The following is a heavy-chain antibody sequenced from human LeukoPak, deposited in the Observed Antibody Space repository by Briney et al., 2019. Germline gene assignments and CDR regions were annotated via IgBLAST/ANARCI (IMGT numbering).Heavy chain of an antibody. CDR1: GFTFSSYG. CDR3: ARATKGIVGAEDAFDI. D-gene: IGHD1-26*01. V-gene: IGHV3-33*01. CDR2: IWYDGSNK. Sequence: GRSLRLSCAASGFTFSSYGMHWVRQAPGKGLEWVAVIWYDGSNKYYADSVKGRFTISRDNSKNTLYLQMNSLRVEDTAVYYCARATKGIVGAEDAFDIWGQGTMVTVSS. J-gene: IGHJ3*02.